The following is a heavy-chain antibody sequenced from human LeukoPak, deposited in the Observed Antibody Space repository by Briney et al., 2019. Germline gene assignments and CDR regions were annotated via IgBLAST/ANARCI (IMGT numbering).Heavy chain of an antibody. CDR3: ASDDCGGDCYPFDY. V-gene: IGHV3-48*04. J-gene: IGHJ4*02. D-gene: IGHD2-21*02. CDR1: GFTFSSYS. CDR2: ISSSSSTI. Sequence: GGSLRLSCAASGFTFSSYSMNWVRQAPGKGLEWVSYISSSSSTIYYADSVKGRFTISRDNAKNSLYLQMNSLRAEDTAVYYCASDDCGGDCYPFDYWDQGTLVTVSS.